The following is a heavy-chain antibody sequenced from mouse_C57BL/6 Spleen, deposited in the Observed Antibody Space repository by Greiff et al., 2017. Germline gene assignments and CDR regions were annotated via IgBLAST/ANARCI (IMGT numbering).Heavy chain of an antibody. CDR3: ARKGYSNYRGDFDY. CDR2: INPNNGGT. J-gene: IGHJ2*01. D-gene: IGHD2-5*01. CDR1: GYTFTDYY. V-gene: IGHV1-26*01. Sequence: VQLQQSGPELVKPGASVKISCKASGYTFTDYYMNWVKQSHGKSLEWIGDINPNNGGTSYNQKFKGKATLTVDKSSSTAYMELRSLTSEDSAVYYCARKGYSNYRGDFDYWGQGTTLTVSS.